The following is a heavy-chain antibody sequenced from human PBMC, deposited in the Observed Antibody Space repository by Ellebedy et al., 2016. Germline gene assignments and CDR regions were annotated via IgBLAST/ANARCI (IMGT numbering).Heavy chain of an antibody. CDR1: GGSISSYY. CDR3: AREGSGSYPK. J-gene: IGHJ4*02. CDR2: IYYSGST. V-gene: IGHV4-59*01. Sequence: SETLSLTCTVSGGSISSYYWSWIRQPPGKGLEWIGYIYYSGSTNYNPSLESRVTISVDTSKNQFSLKLSSVTAADTAVYYCAREGSGSYPKWGQGTLVTVSS. D-gene: IGHD3-10*01.